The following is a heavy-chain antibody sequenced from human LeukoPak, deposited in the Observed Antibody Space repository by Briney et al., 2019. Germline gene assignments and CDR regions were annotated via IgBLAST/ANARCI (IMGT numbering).Heavy chain of an antibody. J-gene: IGHJ4*02. CDR2: INYSGST. Sequence: SETLSLTCTVSGGSISSYYWNWIRQPPGKGLEWIATINYSGSTYYNPSLKSRVTISVDTSKNQSSLKLSSVTAADTTVYYCARYVVYGSGFYYFDYWGQGTLVTVSS. CDR1: GGSISSYY. CDR3: ARYVVYGSGFYYFDY. V-gene: IGHV4-39*01. D-gene: IGHD3-10*01.